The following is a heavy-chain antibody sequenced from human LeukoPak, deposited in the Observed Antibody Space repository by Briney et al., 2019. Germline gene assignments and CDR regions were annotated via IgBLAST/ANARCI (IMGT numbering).Heavy chain of an antibody. CDR3: ARDLGYGALDP. CDR1: GFTFSSYA. V-gene: IGHV3-7*01. D-gene: IGHD4-17*01. J-gene: IGHJ5*02. CDR2: IRQDGSEK. Sequence: GGSLRLSCAASGFTFSSYAINWVRQAPGKGLEWVANIRQDGSEKYYVDSVKGRLTISRDNAKNSLYLQMNSLRAEDTAVYYCARDLGYGALDPWGQGTLVTVSS.